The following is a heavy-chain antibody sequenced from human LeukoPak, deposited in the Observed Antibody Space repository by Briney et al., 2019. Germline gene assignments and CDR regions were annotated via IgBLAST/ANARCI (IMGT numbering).Heavy chain of an antibody. CDR2: IYYSGST. CDR1: GGSISSSSYY. D-gene: IGHD5-18*01. V-gene: IGHV4-39*07. J-gene: IGHJ4*02. CDR3: ARSLAMALFDY. Sequence: SETLSLTCTVSGGSISSSSYYWGWIRQPPGKGLEWIGSIYYSGSTYYNPSLKSRVTISVDTSKNQFSLKLSSVTAAGTAVYYCARSLAMALFDYWGQGTLVTVSS.